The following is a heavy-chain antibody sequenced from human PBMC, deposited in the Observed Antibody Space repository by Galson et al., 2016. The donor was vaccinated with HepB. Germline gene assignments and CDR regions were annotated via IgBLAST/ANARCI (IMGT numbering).Heavy chain of an antibody. CDR1: GFTFSSYS. D-gene: IGHD6-19*01. J-gene: IGHJ5*02. CDR3: ARGREFIAVTGSRWFDP. CDR2: ISGSNSYI. V-gene: IGHV3-21*01. Sequence: SLSLSCAASGFTFSSYSMNWVRQAPGKGLEWVSSISGSNSYIYYADSVKGRFTISRDNAKNSLYLQMNSLRAEDTAVYYCARGREFIAVTGSRWFDPWGQGTLVTISS.